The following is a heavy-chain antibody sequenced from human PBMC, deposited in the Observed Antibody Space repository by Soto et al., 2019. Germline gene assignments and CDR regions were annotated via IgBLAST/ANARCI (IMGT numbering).Heavy chain of an antibody. V-gene: IGHV4-34*01. CDR3: AREREWRGFARYGMDV. CDR2: INHSGST. D-gene: IGHD3-3*01. J-gene: IGHJ6*02. Sequence: SETLSLTCDVCGGCFSCYYWSWIRQPPGKWLEWIWEINHSGSTNYNPSLKSRVTISVDTSKNQFSLKLSSVTAADTDVYYCAREREWRGFARYGMDVWGQGTTVPVYS. CDR1: GGCFSCYY.